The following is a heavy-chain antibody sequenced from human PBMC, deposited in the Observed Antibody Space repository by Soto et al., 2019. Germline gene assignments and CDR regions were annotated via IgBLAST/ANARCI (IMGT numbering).Heavy chain of an antibody. J-gene: IGHJ5*02. CDR3: ARVVRYYYDSSGYSA. D-gene: IGHD3-22*01. V-gene: IGHV4-34*01. CDR1: GGSFSGYY. CDR2: INHSGST. Sequence: SETLSLTCAVYGGSFSGYYWSWIRQPPGKGLEWIGEINHSGSTNYNPSLKSRVTISVDTSKNQFSLKLSSVTAADTAVYYCARVVRYYYDSSGYSAWGQGTLVTVS.